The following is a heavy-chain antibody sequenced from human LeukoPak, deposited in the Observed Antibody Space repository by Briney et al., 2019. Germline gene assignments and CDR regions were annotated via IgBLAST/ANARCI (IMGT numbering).Heavy chain of an antibody. CDR2: ISWNSGSI. CDR3: AKDLAGAAAGPFDY. J-gene: IGHJ4*02. V-gene: IGHV3-9*03. Sequence: GGSLRLSCAASGFTFDDYAMRWVRQAPGKGLEWVSGISWNSGSIGYADSVKGRFTISRDNAKNSLYLQMNSLRAEDMALYYCAKDLAGAAAGPFDYWGQGTLVTVSS. CDR1: GFTFDDYA. D-gene: IGHD6-13*01.